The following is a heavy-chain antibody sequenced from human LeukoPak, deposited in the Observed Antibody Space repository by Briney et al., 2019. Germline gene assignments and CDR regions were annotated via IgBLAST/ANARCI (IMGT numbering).Heavy chain of an antibody. V-gene: IGHV4-38-2*01. CDR3: ARVRRGLFSSSWYPEYYFDY. J-gene: IGHJ4*02. D-gene: IGHD6-13*01. Sequence: SETLSLTCAVSGHSISSGYYWGWIRQPPGKGLEWIGSIYHSGSTYYNPSLKSRVTISVDTSKNQFSLKLSSVTAADTAVYYCARVRRGLFSSSWYPEYYFDYWGQGTLVTVSS. CDR2: IYHSGST. CDR1: GHSISSGYY.